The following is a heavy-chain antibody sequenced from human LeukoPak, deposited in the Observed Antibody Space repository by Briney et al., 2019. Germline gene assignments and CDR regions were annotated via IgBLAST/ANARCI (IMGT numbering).Heavy chain of an antibody. CDR2: IGGSGGST. Sequence: PGGSLRLSCAASGFIFSNYAMTWVRQAPGKGLEWVSVIGGSGGSTYYADSVKGRFTISRDNSMNTLYLQMNSLRAEDTAIYFCAKERSILVLTSFDYWGQGTLVTVSS. D-gene: IGHD3-22*01. V-gene: IGHV3-23*01. CDR1: GFIFSNYA. J-gene: IGHJ4*02. CDR3: AKERSILVLTSFDY.